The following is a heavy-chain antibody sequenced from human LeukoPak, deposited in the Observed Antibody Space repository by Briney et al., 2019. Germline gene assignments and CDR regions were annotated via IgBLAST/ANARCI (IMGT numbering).Heavy chain of an antibody. CDR1: GYTFTSYY. Sequence: GASVKVSCKASGYTFTSYYMHWVRQAPGQGLEWMGIINPSGGSTSYAQKFQGRVTMTRDTSTSTVYMELSSLRSEDTAVYYCARDPPSRDDSSGYYPPYYFDYWGQGTLVTVSS. CDR3: ARDPPSRDDSSGYYPPYYFDY. D-gene: IGHD3-22*01. CDR2: INPSGGST. J-gene: IGHJ4*02. V-gene: IGHV1-46*01.